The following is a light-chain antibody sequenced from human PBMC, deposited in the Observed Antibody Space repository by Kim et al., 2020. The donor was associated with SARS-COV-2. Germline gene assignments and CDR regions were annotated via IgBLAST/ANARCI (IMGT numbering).Light chain of an antibody. CDR3: SSYTRSRTVV. J-gene: IGLJ2*01. Sequence: QSALTQPASVSGSPGQSITISCTGTSSDVGGYNYVSWYQQHPGKAPKLMIYDVSNRPSGVSNRFSGSKSGNTASLTISGLQAEDEADYYCSSYTRSRTVVVGGGTQLTV. CDR2: DVS. V-gene: IGLV2-14*03. CDR1: SSDVGGYNY.